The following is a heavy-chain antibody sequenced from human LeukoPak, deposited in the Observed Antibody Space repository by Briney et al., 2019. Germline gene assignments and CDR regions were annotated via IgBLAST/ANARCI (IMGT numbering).Heavy chain of an antibody. V-gene: IGHV1-46*01. CDR2: INPSGGST. J-gene: IGHJ4*02. Sequence: ASVTVSCKASGYTFTSYYMQWVRQAPGQGLEWMGIINPSGGSTSYAQKFQGRVTMTRETSTSTVYMELSSLRSEDTAVYFCARVNYYDSSGYQLPDYWGQGTLVTVSS. CDR1: GYTFTSYY. D-gene: IGHD3-22*01. CDR3: ARVNYYDSSGYQLPDY.